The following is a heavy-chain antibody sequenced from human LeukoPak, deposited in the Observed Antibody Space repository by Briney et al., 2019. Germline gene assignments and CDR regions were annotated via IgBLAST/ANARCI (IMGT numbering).Heavy chain of an antibody. Sequence: GGSLRLSCAASGFTFSSYGMHWVRQAPGKGLEWVAFIRYDGSNKYYADSVKGRFTISRDNSKSTLYLQMNSLRAEDTAVYYCAKDPKVLLWFGESRGFDCWGQGTLVTVSS. CDR2: IRYDGSNK. CDR3: AKDPKVLLWFGESRGFDC. J-gene: IGHJ4*02. D-gene: IGHD3-10*01. V-gene: IGHV3-30*02. CDR1: GFTFSSYG.